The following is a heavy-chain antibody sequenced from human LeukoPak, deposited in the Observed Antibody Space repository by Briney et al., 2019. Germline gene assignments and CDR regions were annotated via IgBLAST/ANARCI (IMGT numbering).Heavy chain of an antibody. D-gene: IGHD2-15*01. J-gene: IGHJ1*01. V-gene: IGHV1-69*01. CDR1: GGTFSSYA. CDR3: ARGCSGGSCYSAGYFQH. Sequence: SVKVSCKASGGTFSSYAISWVRQAPAQGLEWVGGIIPIFGTANYAQKLQGRVTLTADESTSTTYMELSSLRSEDTAVYYCARGCSGGSCYSAGYFQHWGQGTLVTVSS. CDR2: IIPIFGTA.